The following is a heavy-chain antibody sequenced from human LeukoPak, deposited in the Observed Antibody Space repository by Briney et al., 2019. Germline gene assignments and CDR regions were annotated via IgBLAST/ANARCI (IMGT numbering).Heavy chain of an antibody. CDR3: ATTDYYGSGSYYFLYYYYMDV. CDR1: GGSISSSSYY. CDR2: IYYSGST. Sequence: PSETLSLTCTVSGGSISSSSYYWGWIRQPPGKGLEWIGSIYYSGSTYYNPSLKSRVTISVDTSKNQFSLKLSSVTAADTAVYYCATTDYYGSGSYYFLYYYYMDVWGKGTTVTVSS. D-gene: IGHD3-10*01. J-gene: IGHJ6*03. V-gene: IGHV4-39*01.